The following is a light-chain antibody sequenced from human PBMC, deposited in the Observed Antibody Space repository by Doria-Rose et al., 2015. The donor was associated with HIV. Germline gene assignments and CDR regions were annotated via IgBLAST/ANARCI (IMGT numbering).Light chain of an antibody. CDR1: PTVSTY. Sequence: GDIVTIPCRASPTVSTYLDWFQQEPGKAPKLLIYAASRLQSGVPSRFSGSGSGTDFTLTISGLQPGDFATYYCQQTYSSPPWTFGQGTKVE. V-gene: IGKV1-39*01. CDR3: QQTYSSPPWT. CDR2: AAS. J-gene: IGKJ1*01.